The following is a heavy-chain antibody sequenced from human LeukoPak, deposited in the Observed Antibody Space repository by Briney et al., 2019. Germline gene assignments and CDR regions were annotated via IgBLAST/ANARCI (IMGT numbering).Heavy chain of an antibody. J-gene: IGHJ4*02. V-gene: IGHV3-23*01. CDR2: ISGSGGST. Sequence: PGASLRLSCAASGFTFSSYAMSWVRQAPGKGLEWVSAISGSGGSTYYADSVKGRFTISRDNSKNTLYLQMNSLRAEDTAVYYCAKHRRYYVSSGYYSSYYFDYWGQGTLVTVSS. CDR1: GFTFSSYA. D-gene: IGHD3-22*01. CDR3: AKHRRYYVSSGYYSSYYFDY.